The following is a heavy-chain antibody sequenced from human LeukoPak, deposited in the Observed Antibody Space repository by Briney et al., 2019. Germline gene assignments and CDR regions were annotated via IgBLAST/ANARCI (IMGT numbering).Heavy chain of an antibody. CDR1: GGSTSSSSYY. CDR3: ARRPFTPLLSIAALNWFDP. CDR2: IYYSGST. Sequence: PSETLSLTCTVSGGSTSSSSYYWGWIRQPPGKGLEWIGSIYYSGSTYYNPSLKSRVTISVDTSKNQFSLKLSSVTAADTAVYYCARRPFTPLLSIAALNWFDPWGQGTLVTVSS. V-gene: IGHV4-39*01. D-gene: IGHD6-6*01. J-gene: IGHJ5*02.